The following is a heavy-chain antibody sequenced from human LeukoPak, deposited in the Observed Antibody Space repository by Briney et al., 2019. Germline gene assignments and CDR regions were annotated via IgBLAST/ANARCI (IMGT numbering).Heavy chain of an antibody. CDR1: GYTLTELS. J-gene: IGHJ4*02. V-gene: IGHV1-24*01. D-gene: IGHD3-3*01. Sequence: ASVKVSCKVSGYTLTELSMHWVRQAPGKGLEWMGGFDPEDGETIYAQKFQGRVTMTKDTSTNTVYMELSSLRSEDTAVYYCATGVVYYDSWSAYYPFDYWGQGTLVTVSS. CDR3: ATGVVYYDSWSAYYPFDY. CDR2: FDPEDGET.